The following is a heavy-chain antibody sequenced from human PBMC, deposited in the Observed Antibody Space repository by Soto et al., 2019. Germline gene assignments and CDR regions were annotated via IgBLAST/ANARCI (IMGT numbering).Heavy chain of an antibody. V-gene: IGHV3-23*01. CDR3: AKGGWLDS. CDR1: GFTFRNYD. D-gene: IGHD6-19*01. J-gene: IGHJ4*02. CDR2: INTSGGNT. Sequence: DVQLLESGGGLVQPGGSLRLSCAASGFTFRNYDMSWVRQAPGKGLEWVSVINTSGGNTYYADSVHGRFTISRDNSKDTLYLEMNSLRAEYRAIYDCAKGGWLDSWGQGTLVTVSA.